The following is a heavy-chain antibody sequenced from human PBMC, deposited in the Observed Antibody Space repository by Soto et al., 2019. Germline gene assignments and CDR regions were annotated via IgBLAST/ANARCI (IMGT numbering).Heavy chain of an antibody. CDR1: GYIFSTNW. V-gene: IGHV5-51*01. J-gene: IGHJ4*02. Sequence: GESLKISCKGSGYIFSTNWICWVRQKPGKGLEWMAIIYPTDYDTRYSPSFQGQVTISADKSINTAYLRWSSLKASDTAIYFCARGLFGFDSWGQGTQVTVSS. CDR3: ARGLFGFDS. CDR2: IYPTDYDT. D-gene: IGHD3-10*01.